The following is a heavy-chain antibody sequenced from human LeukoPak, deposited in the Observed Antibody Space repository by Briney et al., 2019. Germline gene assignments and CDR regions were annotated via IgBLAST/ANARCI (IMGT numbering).Heavy chain of an antibody. J-gene: IGHJ3*02. V-gene: IGHV1-2*02. D-gene: IGHD6-13*01. CDR1: GYTFTSYD. Sequence: ASVKVSCKASGYTFTSYDINWVRQAPGQGLEWMGWINPNSGGTNYAQKFQGRVTMTRDTSISTAYMELSRLRSDDTAVYYCARVRYSSSWYPVGGSIDIWGQGTMVTVSS. CDR3: ARVRYSSSWYPVGGSIDI. CDR2: INPNSGGT.